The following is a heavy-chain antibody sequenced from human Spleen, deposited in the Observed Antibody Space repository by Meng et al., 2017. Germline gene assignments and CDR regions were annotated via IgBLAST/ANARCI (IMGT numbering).Heavy chain of an antibody. CDR2: IPHRGSS. D-gene: IGHD3-10*01. J-gene: IGHJ1*01. CDR3: LRGSGGSV. V-gene: IGHV4-4*02. Sequence: QPQLQESGPALVKPSETLSLTCAVSGDSITNHNWWAWVRQPPGKGLEWIGEIPHRGSSAYNPSLKSRVSMSIDKSRNQFSLKLTSVTAADTAVYYCLRGSGGSVWGQGTLVTVSS. CDR1: GDSITNHNW.